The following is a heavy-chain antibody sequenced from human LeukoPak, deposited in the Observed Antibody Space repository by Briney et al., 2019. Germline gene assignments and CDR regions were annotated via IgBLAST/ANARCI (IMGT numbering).Heavy chain of an antibody. Sequence: PGRSLRLSCAASGFTFSSYAMHWVRQAPGKGLEWVAVISYDGSNKYYADSVKGRFTISRDNSKNTLYLQMNSLRAEDTAVYYCARNYYGSGSYYMWVFDYWGQGTLVTVSS. CDR2: ISYDGSNK. D-gene: IGHD3-10*01. J-gene: IGHJ4*02. V-gene: IGHV3-30-3*01. CDR3: ARNYYGSGSYYMWVFDY. CDR1: GFTFSSYA.